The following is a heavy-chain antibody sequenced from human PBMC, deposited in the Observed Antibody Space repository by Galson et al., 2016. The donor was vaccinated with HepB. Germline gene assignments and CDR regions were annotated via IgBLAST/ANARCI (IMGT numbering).Heavy chain of an antibody. CDR1: GFTFSFYG. J-gene: IGHJ1*01. CDR3: AKDRAAVVTGPSAEYFHH. V-gene: IGHV3-30*18. CDR2: ISSDGSNE. Sequence: SLRLSCAASGFTFSFYGMHWVRQSPGKGLEWVALISSDGSNEDYADSVKGRFTISRDNSKKTLYLQVKSLRIEDTAVYYCAKDRAAVVTGPSAEYFHHWGQGALVIVSS. D-gene: IGHD2-21*02.